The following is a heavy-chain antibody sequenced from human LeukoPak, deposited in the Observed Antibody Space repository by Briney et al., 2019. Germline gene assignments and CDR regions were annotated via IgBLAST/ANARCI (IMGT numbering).Heavy chain of an antibody. D-gene: IGHD3-9*01. CDR3: ARLPDILTGAPQFEY. CDR1: GGSFSGYY. Sequence: SETLSLTCAVYGGSFSGYYWSWIRQPPGKGLEWIGEINLSGSTNYNPSLKSRVTISVDTSKNQFSLKLSSVTAAETAVYYCARLPDILTGAPQFEYWGQGTLVTVSS. CDR2: INLSGST. J-gene: IGHJ4*02. V-gene: IGHV4-34*01.